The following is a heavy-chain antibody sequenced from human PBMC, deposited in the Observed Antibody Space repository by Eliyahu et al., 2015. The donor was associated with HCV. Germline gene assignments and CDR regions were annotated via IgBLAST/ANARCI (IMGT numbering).Heavy chain of an antibody. J-gene: IGHJ4*02. D-gene: IGHD5-24*01. CDR3: ASDSWLQIGEY. V-gene: IGHV2-5*01. Sequence: QITLKESGPTLVKPTQTLTLTCTFSGFSLSTSGVGVGWIRQPPGKALEWLALIYWNDDKRALQPLTKRLTITKDTSKNQVVLTMTNMDPVDTATYYCASDSWLQIGEYWGQGTLVTVSS. CDR2: IYWNDDKR. CDR1: GFSLSTSGVG.